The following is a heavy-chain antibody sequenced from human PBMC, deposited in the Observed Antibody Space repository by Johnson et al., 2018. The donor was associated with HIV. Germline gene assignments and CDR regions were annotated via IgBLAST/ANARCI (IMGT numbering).Heavy chain of an antibody. V-gene: IGHV3-11*04. CDR3: AKDKFMFLDNPVDAFDV. CDR1: GFTFSDYY. Sequence: QVQLVESGGGLVKPGVSLRLSCAASGFTFSDYYMSWIRQAPGKGLDWVSYISSSGSTIYYADSVKGRFTISRDNAKNSLYLQMNSLRAEDTAVYYCAKDKFMFLDNPVDAFDVWGQGTMVTFSS. CDR2: ISSSGSTI. D-gene: IGHD3/OR15-3a*01. J-gene: IGHJ3*01.